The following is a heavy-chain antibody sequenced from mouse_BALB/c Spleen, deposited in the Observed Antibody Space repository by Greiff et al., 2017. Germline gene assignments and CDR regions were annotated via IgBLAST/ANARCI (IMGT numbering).Heavy chain of an antibody. CDR3: ARQLGGAWFAY. CDR2: IDPANGNT. CDR1: GFNIKDTY. J-gene: IGHJ3*01. V-gene: IGHV14-3*02. Sequence: VQLQQSGAELVKPGASVKLSCTASGFNIKDTYMHWVKQRPEQGLEWIGRIDPANGNTKYDPKFQGKASITADTSSNTAYLQLSSLTSEDTAVYYCARQLGGAWFAYWGQGTLVTVSA. D-gene: IGHD3-2*01.